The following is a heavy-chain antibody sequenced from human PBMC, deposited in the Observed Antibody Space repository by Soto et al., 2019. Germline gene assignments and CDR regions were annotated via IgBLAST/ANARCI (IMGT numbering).Heavy chain of an antibody. D-gene: IGHD6-13*01. Sequence: SVKVCCPSAGVTVSSYRIHWVRQAPGQGLEWVGGIVPIYRTADYAQKFQGRVTITADESARTSYMELRSLKSQDTAVYYCVRDSGAKLSSSWGQGTLVTVSS. CDR3: VRDSGAKLSSS. CDR2: IVPIYRTA. CDR1: GVTVSSYR. J-gene: IGHJ4*02. V-gene: IGHV1-69*13.